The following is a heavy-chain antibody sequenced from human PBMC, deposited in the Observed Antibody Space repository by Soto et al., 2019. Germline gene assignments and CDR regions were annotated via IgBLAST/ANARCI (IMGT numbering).Heavy chain of an antibody. J-gene: IGHJ5*02. CDR2: IGTAGDT. V-gene: IGHV3-13*01. D-gene: IGHD3-10*01. Sequence: GGSLRLSCAASGFTFSSYDMHWVRQATGKGLEWVSAIGTAGDTYYPGSVKGRFTISRENAKNSLYLQMNSLRAEDTAVYYCARAIEEPRVRGVIPGWFDPWGQGTLVTVSS. CDR1: GFTFSSYD. CDR3: ARAIEEPRVRGVIPGWFDP.